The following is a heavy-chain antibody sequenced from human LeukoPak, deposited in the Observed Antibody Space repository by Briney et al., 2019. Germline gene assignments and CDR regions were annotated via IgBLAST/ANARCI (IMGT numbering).Heavy chain of an antibody. J-gene: IGHJ5*02. V-gene: IGHV1-2*02. Sequence: GASVKVSCKASGYTFTDYYIHWVRQAPGQGLEWMGWINPNSGGTSYAQKLQGRVTMTGDTSIGTAYMDLSRLRSDDTAVYYCARGVAAPGGKWFDPWGQGILVTVSS. D-gene: IGHD6-13*01. CDR3: ARGVAAPGGKWFDP. CDR2: INPNSGGT. CDR1: GYTFTDYY.